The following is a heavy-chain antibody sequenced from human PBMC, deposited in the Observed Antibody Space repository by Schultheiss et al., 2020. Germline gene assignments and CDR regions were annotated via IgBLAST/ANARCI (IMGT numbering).Heavy chain of an antibody. Sequence: SQTLSLTCTVSGGSISSGSYYWCWIRQPPEKGLEWIGSTYYSGSTNYNPSLKSRVTISVDTSKNQFSLKLSSVTAADTAVYYCASNLSPNGDDDYYYYGLDVWGQGTTVTVSS. CDR1: GGSISSGSYY. CDR2: TYYSGST. CDR3: ASNLSPNGDDDYYYYGLDV. V-gene: IGHV4-39*07. J-gene: IGHJ6*02. D-gene: IGHD4-17*01.